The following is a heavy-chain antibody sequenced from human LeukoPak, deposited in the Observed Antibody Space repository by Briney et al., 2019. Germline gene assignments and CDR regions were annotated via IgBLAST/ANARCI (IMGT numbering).Heavy chain of an antibody. CDR1: GYSFTTDY. V-gene: IGHV5-51*01. Sequence: GESLKISCKGSGYSFTTDYIGWVRQMPGKGLEWMGIIYPDDSDTTYSPSFQGQVTISADKSISTAYLQWSSLKASDTAMYYCATHYYDALAPFSMYVWGQGTTVIVSS. CDR3: ATHYYDALAPFSMYV. D-gene: IGHD3-22*01. J-gene: IGHJ6*02. CDR2: IYPDDSDT.